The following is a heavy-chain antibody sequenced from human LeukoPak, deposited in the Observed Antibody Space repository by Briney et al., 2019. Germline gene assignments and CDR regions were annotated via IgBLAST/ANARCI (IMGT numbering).Heavy chain of an antibody. V-gene: IGHV4-34*01. Sequence: KPSETLSLTCAVYGGSFSGNYWSWIRQPPGKGLEWIGEINHSGSTNYNPSLKSRVTISVDTSKNQFSPKLSSVTAADTAVYYCARGTGTPVYYQYGLDVWGQGTTVTVSS. CDR1: GGSFSGNY. D-gene: IGHD1-1*01. J-gene: IGHJ6*02. CDR2: INHSGST. CDR3: ARGTGTPVYYQYGLDV.